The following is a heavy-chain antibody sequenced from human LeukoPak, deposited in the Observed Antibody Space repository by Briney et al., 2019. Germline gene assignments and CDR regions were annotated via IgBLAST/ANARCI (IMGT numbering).Heavy chain of an antibody. V-gene: IGHV3-48*03. CDR3: ARGYGSGSYYLY. D-gene: IGHD3-10*01. CDR1: GFTFSSYE. J-gene: IGHJ4*02. Sequence: PGGSLRLSCAASGFTFSSYEMNWVRQAPGKGLEWVSYISSSSTIYYADSARGRFTISRDNAKNSLYLQMNSLRAEDTAVYYCARGYGSGSYYLYWGQGTLVTVSS. CDR2: ISSSSTI.